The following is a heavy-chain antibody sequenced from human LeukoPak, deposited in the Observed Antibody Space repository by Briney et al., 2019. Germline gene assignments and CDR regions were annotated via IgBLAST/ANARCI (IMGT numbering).Heavy chain of an antibody. CDR2: ISSSGGST. D-gene: IGHD6-6*01. CDR3: AKGSRSIAVDNLCDY. Sequence: PGGSLRLSCAASGFTFSSYGMHWVRQAPGKGLEWVSVISSSGGSTYYADSVKGRFTIFRDNSKNTLYLQMSSLRAEDTAVYYCAKGSRSIAVDNLCDYWGQGTLVTVSS. V-gene: IGHV3-23*01. CDR1: GFTFSSYG. J-gene: IGHJ4*02.